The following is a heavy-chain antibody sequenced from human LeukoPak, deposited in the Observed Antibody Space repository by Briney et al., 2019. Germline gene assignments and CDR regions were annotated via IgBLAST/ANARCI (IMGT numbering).Heavy chain of an antibody. CDR3: ARGGIAVAGIFDY. CDR1: GYTFTSYG. V-gene: IGHV1-18*01. J-gene: IGHJ4*02. CDR2: ISAYNGNT. D-gene: IGHD6-19*01. Sequence: ASVKVSCKASGYTFTSYGISWVRQAPGQGLEWMGWISAYNGNTNYAQKFQGRVTITADKSTSTAYMELSSLRSEDTAVYYCARGGIAVAGIFDYWGQGTLVTVSS.